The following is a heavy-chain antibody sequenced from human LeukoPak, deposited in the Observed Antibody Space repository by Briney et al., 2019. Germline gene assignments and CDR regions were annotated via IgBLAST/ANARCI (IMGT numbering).Heavy chain of an antibody. D-gene: IGHD5-18*01. J-gene: IGHJ2*01. CDR3: AREVRGYSYGYRPTELYWYIDV. V-gene: IGHV4-4*02. CDR2: IYHGGST. CDR1: GGSISSSNW. Sequence: NPSETLSLTCAVSGGSISSSNWWSWVRQPPGKGLEWIGVIYHGGSTNYNPSLKSRVTISVDTSKNQFSLKLSSVTAADTAVYYCAREVRGYSYGYRPTELYWYIDVWGRGTLVTVSS.